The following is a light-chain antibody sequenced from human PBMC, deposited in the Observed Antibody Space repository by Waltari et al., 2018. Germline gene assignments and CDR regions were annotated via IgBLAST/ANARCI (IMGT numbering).Light chain of an antibody. CDR1: QTVRTY. Sequence: EIVLTQSPATLALSPGGRATLPCRTSQTVRTYLACYQQKPGQTPRLLIFDASRRATGIPAKFSGSGSGTDFTLTVSNLEPEDFAIYYCQQRSNWPYTFGQGTRVEIK. CDR3: QQRSNWPYT. J-gene: IGKJ2*01. V-gene: IGKV3-11*01. CDR2: DAS.